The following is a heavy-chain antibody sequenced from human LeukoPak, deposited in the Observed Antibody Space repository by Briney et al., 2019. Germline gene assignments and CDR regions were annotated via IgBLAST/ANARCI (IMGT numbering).Heavy chain of an antibody. CDR1: GFIFDDYA. D-gene: IGHD6-13*01. J-gene: IGHJ4*02. Sequence: GGSLRLSCAASGFIFDDYAMHWVRQAPGKGLEWVSGISWNSGSIGYADSVKGRFTISRDNAKNSLYLQMNSLRAEDTALYYCTKTTSRTPGIAAAGYFDYWGQGTLVTVSS. CDR3: TKTTSRTPGIAAAGYFDY. V-gene: IGHV3-9*01. CDR2: ISWNSGSI.